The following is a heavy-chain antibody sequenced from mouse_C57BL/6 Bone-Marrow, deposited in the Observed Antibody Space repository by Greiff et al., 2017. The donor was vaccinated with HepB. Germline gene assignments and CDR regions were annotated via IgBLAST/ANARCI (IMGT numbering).Heavy chain of an antibody. Sequence: EVQLQQSGAELVRPGSSVKMSCKTSGYTFTSYGINWVKQRPGQGLEWIGYIYIGNGYTAYNEKFKGKATLTSDTSSSTAYMQLSSLTSEDSAIYFCARSGYSNPYFDYWGQGTTLTVSS. J-gene: IGHJ2*01. D-gene: IGHD2-5*01. V-gene: IGHV1-58*01. CDR2: IYIGNGYT. CDR3: ARSGYSNPYFDY. CDR1: GYTFTSYG.